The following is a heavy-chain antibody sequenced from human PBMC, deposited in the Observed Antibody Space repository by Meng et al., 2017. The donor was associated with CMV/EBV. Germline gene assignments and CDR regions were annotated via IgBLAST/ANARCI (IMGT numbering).Heavy chain of an antibody. J-gene: IGHJ4*02. CDR1: GFTFDDYG. CDR3: ARGRDYDSSGYYGY. V-gene: IGHV3-20*04. CDR2: INWNGGST. D-gene: IGHD3-22*01. Sequence: GGSLRLSCAASGFTFDDYGMSWVRQAPGKGLEWVSGINWNGGSTGYADSVKGRFTISRDNAKNSLYLQMNSLRAEDTALYYCARGRDYDSSGYYGYWGQGTLVTVSS.